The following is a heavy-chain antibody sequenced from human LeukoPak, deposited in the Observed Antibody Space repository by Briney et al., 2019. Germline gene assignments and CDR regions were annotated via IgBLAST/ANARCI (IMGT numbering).Heavy chain of an antibody. D-gene: IGHD2-21*01. CDR1: GYTFTSYD. Sequence: ASVKVSCKASGYTFTSYDINWVRQATGQGLEWMGWMNPNSGNTGYAQKFQGRVTMTRNTSISTAYMELSSLRSEDTAVYYCAIGNMGIGYYYYMDVWGKGTTVTIS. V-gene: IGHV1-8*01. CDR3: AIGNMGIGYYYYMDV. CDR2: MNPNSGNT. J-gene: IGHJ6*03.